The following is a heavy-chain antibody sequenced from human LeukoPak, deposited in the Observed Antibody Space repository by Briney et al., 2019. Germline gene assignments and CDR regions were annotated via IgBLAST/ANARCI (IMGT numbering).Heavy chain of an antibody. CDR2: IYYSGST. J-gene: IGHJ3*02. V-gene: IGHV4-59*01. D-gene: IGHD3-22*01. CDR3: ARAFHYYDSSGIPFSDAFDI. CDR1: GGSISSYY. Sequence: SETLSLTCTVSGGSISSYYWNWIRQPPGKGLEWIGYIYYSGSTNYNPSLKSRVTISVDTSKNQFSLKLSSVTAADTAVYYCARAFHYYDSSGIPFSDAFDIWGQGTMVTVSS.